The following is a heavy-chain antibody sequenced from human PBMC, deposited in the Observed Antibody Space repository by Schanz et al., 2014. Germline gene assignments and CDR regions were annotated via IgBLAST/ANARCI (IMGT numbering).Heavy chain of an antibody. J-gene: IGHJ4*02. V-gene: IGHV3-23*01. CDR3: AKDGRLPYYGTGSDFDY. CDR2: MIGSGSSV. D-gene: IGHD3-22*01. CDR1: GFTFSIYG. Sequence: EVQLLESGGGLVQPGGSLRLSCAASGFTFSIYGMSWVRQAPGQGLEWVSRMIGSGSSVFYADSVKGRFTISRDNLKNTVYLQMNSLRAGDTAVYYCAKDGRLPYYGTGSDFDYWGQGTLVAVSS.